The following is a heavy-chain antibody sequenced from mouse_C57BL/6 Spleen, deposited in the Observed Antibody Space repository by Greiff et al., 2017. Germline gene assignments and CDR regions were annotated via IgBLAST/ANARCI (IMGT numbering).Heavy chain of an antibody. V-gene: IGHV2-2*01. Sequence: VMLVESGPGLVQPSQSLSITCTVSGFSLTSYGVHWVRQSPGKGLEWLGVIWSVGSTDYNAAFISRLSISKDNSKSQVFFKMNSLQADDTAIYYCARESFDYWGQGTTLTVSS. CDR1: GFSLTSYG. J-gene: IGHJ2*01. CDR3: ARESFDY. CDR2: IWSVGST.